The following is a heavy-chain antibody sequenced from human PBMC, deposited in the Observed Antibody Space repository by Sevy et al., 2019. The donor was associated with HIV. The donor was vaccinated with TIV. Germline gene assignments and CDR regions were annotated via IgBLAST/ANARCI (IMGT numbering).Heavy chain of an antibody. Sequence: GGSLRLSCEASGFSFRRYAMHWVRQAPGKGLEWLTVISYDGRNEYYVDSVKGRFTISRDNSKNTLYLQMNGLRPEDTAIYYCAGDGGGDYFDYWGQGTLVTVSS. V-gene: IGHV3-30*04. J-gene: IGHJ4*02. CDR2: ISYDGRNE. D-gene: IGHD3-10*01. CDR3: AGDGGGDYFDY. CDR1: GFSFRRYA.